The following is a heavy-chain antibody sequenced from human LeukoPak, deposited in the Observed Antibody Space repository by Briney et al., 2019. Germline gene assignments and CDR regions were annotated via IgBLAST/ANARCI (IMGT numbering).Heavy chain of an antibody. CDR3: ARTAVGHYYYYMDV. CDR2: MNPNSGNT. Sequence: GASVKVSCKASGYTFTSYDINWVRQATGQGLEWMGWMNPNSGNTGYARKFQGRVTITRNTSISTAYMELSSLRSEDTAVYYCARTAVGHYYYYMDVWGKGATVTVSS. J-gene: IGHJ6*03. D-gene: IGHD4-17*01. CDR1: GYTFTSYD. V-gene: IGHV1-8*03.